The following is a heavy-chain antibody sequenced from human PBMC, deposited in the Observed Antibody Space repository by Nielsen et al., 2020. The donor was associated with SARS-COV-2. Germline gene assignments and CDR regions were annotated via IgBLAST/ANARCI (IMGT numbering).Heavy chain of an antibody. D-gene: IGHD6-6*01. J-gene: IGHJ6*03. V-gene: IGHV4-34*01. CDR3: ARHRLSYSSSSSYYYYYMDV. CDR1: GGSFSGYY. Sequence: GSLRLSCAVYGGSFSGYYWSWIRQPPGKGLEWIGEINHSGSTNYNPSLKSRVTISVDTSKNQFSLKLSSVTAADTAVYYCARHRLSYSSSSSYYYYYMDVWGKGTTVTVSS. CDR2: INHSGST.